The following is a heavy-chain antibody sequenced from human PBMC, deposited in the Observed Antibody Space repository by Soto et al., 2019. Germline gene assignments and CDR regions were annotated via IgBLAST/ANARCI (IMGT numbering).Heavy chain of an antibody. Sequence: QVQLVESGGGVVQPGRSPRLSCAASGFTFSNYGMHWVRQAPGKGLEWVGGISHDAANKYYADSVKGRFTISRDNSKKTLYLLMNSLRAEDTAVYYCAKESGDSSGYYGYWGQGTLVTVSS. CDR3: AKESGDSSGYYGY. CDR1: GFTFSNYG. V-gene: IGHV3-30*18. D-gene: IGHD3-22*01. CDR2: ISHDAANK. J-gene: IGHJ4*02.